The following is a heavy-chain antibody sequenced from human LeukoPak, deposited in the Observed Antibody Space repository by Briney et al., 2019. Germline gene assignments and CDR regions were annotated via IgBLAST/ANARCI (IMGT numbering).Heavy chain of an antibody. V-gene: IGHV1-18*01. J-gene: IGHJ4*02. CDR2: ISAYNGNT. CDR1: GGTFSSYA. CDR3: AKNSGSYLGDDY. Sequence: ASVKVSCKASGGTFSSYAISWVRQAPGQGLEWMGWISAYNGNTNYAQKLQGRVTMTTDTSTSTAYMELRSLRSDDTAVYYCAKNSGSYLGDDYWGQGTLVTVSS. D-gene: IGHD1-26*01.